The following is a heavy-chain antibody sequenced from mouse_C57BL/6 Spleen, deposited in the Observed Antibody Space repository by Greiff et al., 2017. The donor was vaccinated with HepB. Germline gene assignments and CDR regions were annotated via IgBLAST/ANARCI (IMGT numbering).Heavy chain of an antibody. CDR2: ISSGGDYI. Sequence: EVQLQESGEGLVKPGGSLKLSCAASGFTFSSYAMSWVRQTPEKRLEWVAYISSGGDYIYYADTVKGRFTISRDNARNTLYLQMSSLKSEDTAMYYCTSDGYYGFAYWGQGTLVTVSA. CDR3: TSDGYYGFAY. V-gene: IGHV5-9-1*02. J-gene: IGHJ3*01. D-gene: IGHD2-3*01. CDR1: GFTFSSYA.